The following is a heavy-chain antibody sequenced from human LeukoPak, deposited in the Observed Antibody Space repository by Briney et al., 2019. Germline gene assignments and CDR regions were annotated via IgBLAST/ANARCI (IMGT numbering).Heavy chain of an antibody. Sequence: GASVKVSCKASGYTFTGYYMHWVRQAPGQGLEWMGWINPNSGNTGYAQKFQGRVTMTRNTSISTAYMELSSLRSEDTAVYYCARGNRPRGLGYYYGMDVWGQGTTVTVSS. CDR1: GYTFTGYY. J-gene: IGHJ6*02. V-gene: IGHV1-8*02. CDR3: ARGNRPRGLGYYYGMDV. D-gene: IGHD1-14*01. CDR2: INPNSGNT.